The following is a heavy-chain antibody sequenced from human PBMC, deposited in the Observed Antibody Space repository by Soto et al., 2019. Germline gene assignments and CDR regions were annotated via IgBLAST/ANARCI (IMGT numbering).Heavy chain of an antibody. V-gene: IGHV3-23*01. J-gene: IGHJ4*02. CDR2: ISGSGGST. Sequence: GGSLRLSCAASGFTFSSHAMNWVRQAPGKGLEWVSSISGSGGSTYYAESVKGRFTISRDNSKNTLYLQMSSLRAEDTAVYYCAQRPGIAVGGPDTYWGQGTLVTVSS. D-gene: IGHD6-19*01. CDR3: AQRPGIAVGGPDTY. CDR1: GFTFSSHA.